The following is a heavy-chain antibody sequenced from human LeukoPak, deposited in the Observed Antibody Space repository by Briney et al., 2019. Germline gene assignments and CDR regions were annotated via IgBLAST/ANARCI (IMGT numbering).Heavy chain of an antibody. Sequence: GGSLRLSCAASGFTFSSYSMNWVRQAPGKGLEWVSSISSRSTYLYYADSVRGRFTISRDNAKNSLYLRMNSLRAEDTSVYYCARDPAGTGFDPWGQGTLVTVSS. CDR1: GFTFSSYS. CDR3: ARDPAGTGFDP. J-gene: IGHJ5*02. CDR2: ISSRSTYL. V-gene: IGHV3-21*01. D-gene: IGHD6-13*01.